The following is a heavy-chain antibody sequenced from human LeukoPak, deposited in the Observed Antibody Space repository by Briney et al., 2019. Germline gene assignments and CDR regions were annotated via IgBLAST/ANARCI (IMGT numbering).Heavy chain of an antibody. D-gene: IGHD2-15*01. J-gene: IGHJ5*02. V-gene: IGHV1-8*01. Sequence: ASVKVSCKASQYTLTSYDIKWVRQDTGQGREGIGWMNPNRGNTVYAQKFQGRVTTTRDTSISTAYMELSSLRSEDTAMYYCARKNYCSGGSCYSRGWFDPWGQGTLVTVSS. CDR2: MNPNRGNT. CDR1: QYTLTSYD. CDR3: ARKNYCSGGSCYSRGWFDP.